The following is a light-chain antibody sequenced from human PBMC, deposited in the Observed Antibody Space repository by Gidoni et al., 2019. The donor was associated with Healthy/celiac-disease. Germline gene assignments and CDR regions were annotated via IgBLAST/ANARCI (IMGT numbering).Light chain of an antibody. J-gene: IGKJ2*01. CDR1: QSVSSN. CDR3: QQDNNWHPYT. V-gene: IGKV3-15*01. CDR2: GAT. Sequence: DIVMTQSPSTLSASPGERATLSCRASQSVSSNLAWYQQKPGQAPRLLLYGATTRATGIPARFSGSGSGTELTLTISSLQSEDFEVYYCQQDNNWHPYTFGQGTKLEIK.